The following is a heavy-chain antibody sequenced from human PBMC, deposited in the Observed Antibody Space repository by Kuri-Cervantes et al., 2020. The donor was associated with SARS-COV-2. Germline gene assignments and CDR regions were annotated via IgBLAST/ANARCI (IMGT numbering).Heavy chain of an antibody. CDR2: IYGGGGT. J-gene: IGHJ3*02. Sequence: GGSLRLSCAASGFTVSSNYMSWVRQAPGKGLAWVSVIYGGGGTYYADCVKGRFTISRDNYKNTLYLQMNSLRAEDTAVYYCARRESWKGDFDIWGQGTMVTVSS. CDR3: ARRESWKGDFDI. CDR1: GFTVSSNY. V-gene: IGHV3-53*01. D-gene: IGHD1-1*01.